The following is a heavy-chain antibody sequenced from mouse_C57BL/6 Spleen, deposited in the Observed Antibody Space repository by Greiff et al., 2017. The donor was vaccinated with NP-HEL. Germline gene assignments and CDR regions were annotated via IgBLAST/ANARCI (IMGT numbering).Heavy chain of an antibody. Sequence: QVQLQQSGAELVKPGASVKISCKASGYAFSSYWMNWVKQRPGKGLEWIGQIYPGDGDTNYNGKFKGKATLTADKSSSTAYMQLSSLTSEDSAGYFCARSFSYWYFDVWGTGTTVTVSS. CDR3: ARSFSYWYFDV. J-gene: IGHJ1*03. V-gene: IGHV1-80*01. CDR2: IYPGDGDT. CDR1: GYAFSSYW.